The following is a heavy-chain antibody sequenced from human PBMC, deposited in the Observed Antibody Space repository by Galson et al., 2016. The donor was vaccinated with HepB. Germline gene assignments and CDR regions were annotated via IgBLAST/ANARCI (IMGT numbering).Heavy chain of an antibody. V-gene: IGHV3-66*01. CDR3: ARDPPRVPDFALDV. CDR1: GFTVSSNC. J-gene: IGHJ6*02. Sequence: SLRLSCAASGFTVSSNCMSWVRQAPGKGLEWVSLICDGGSAYYTDSVKARFTISRDNSKNTLYLQMNNLRPEDTAVYFCARDPPRVPDFALDVWGQGTTVTVSS. CDR2: ICDGGSA.